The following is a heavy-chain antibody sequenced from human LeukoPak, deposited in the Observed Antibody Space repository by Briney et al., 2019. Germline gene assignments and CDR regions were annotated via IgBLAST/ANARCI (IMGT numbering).Heavy chain of an antibody. CDR1: GFTFSSYE. Sequence: GGSLRLSCAASGFTFSSYEMNWVRQAPGKGLEWVSSISSSSSYIYYADSVKGRFTISRDNAKNSLYLQMNSLRAEDTAVYHCASAPDYDFWSGYRRSNWFDPWGQGTLVTVSS. CDR3: ASAPDYDFWSGYRRSNWFDP. D-gene: IGHD3-3*01. V-gene: IGHV3-21*01. CDR2: ISSSSSYI. J-gene: IGHJ5*02.